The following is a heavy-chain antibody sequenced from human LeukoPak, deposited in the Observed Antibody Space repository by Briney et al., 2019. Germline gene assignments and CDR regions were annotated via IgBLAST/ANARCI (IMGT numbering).Heavy chain of an antibody. CDR3: ARRGGIVVVPAIDI. J-gene: IGHJ3*02. CDR2: IYYSGST. V-gene: IGHV4-39*01. CDR1: GGSISSSSYY. D-gene: IGHD2-2*01. Sequence: SETLSLTCTVSGGSISSSSYYWGWIRQPPGKGREWIGSIYYSGSTYYNPSLKSRVTISVDTSKNQFFLKLSSVTAADTAVYYCARRGGIVVVPAIDIWGQGTMVTASS.